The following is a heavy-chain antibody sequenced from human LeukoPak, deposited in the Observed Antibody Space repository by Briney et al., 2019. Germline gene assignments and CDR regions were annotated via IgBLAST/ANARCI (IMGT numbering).Heavy chain of an antibody. CDR2: IYYSGST. J-gene: IGHJ1*01. CDR3: ARQEIAARPPGYFQH. Sequence: SETLSLTCTVSGGSISSSSYYWGWIRQPPGKGLEWIGSIYYSGSTYYNPSLKSRVTISVDTSKNQFSLKLSSVTAADTAVYYCARQEIAARPPGYFQHWGQGTLVTVSS. CDR1: GGSISSSSYY. D-gene: IGHD6-6*01. V-gene: IGHV4-39*01.